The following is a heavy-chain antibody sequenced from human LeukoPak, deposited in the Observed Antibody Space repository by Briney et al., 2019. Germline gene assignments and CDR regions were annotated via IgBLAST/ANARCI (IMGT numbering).Heavy chain of an antibody. Sequence: KPGESLKISCKGSGYIFPDYYIVWVRQMPGKGLEWMGIIYPGNSETRYSPSFQGQVTISTDKSISTAYLQWSSLKASDTAMYYCARRCSSTSCGFDPWGQGTLVTVPS. CDR3: ARRCSSTSCGFDP. V-gene: IGHV5-51*01. CDR2: IYPGNSET. CDR1: GYIFPDYY. J-gene: IGHJ5*02. D-gene: IGHD2-2*01.